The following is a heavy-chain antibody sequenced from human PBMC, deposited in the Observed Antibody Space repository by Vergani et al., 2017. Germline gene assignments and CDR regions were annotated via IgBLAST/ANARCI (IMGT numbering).Heavy chain of an antibody. V-gene: IGHV4-59*01. CDR2: IYYSGST. D-gene: IGHD3-22*01. Sequence: QVQLQESGPGLVKPSQTLSLTCTVSGGSISSYYWSWIRQPPGKGLEWIGYIYYSGSTNYNPSLKSRVTISVDTSKNQFSLKLSSVTAADTAVYYCARYSPFMLVGHGWYFDLWGRGTLVTVSS. J-gene: IGHJ2*01. CDR3: ARYSPFMLVGHGWYFDL. CDR1: GGSISSYY.